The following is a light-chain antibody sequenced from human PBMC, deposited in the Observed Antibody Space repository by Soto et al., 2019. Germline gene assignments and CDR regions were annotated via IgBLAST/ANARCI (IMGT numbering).Light chain of an antibody. J-gene: IGLJ1*01. CDR2: GNS. Sequence: QSVLTQPPSVSGAPGQRVTISSTGSSSNIGAGYYVHWYQQLPGTAPKLLIYGNSNRPSGVPDRXSGSKSXTSASLAITGLQAEDEADYYCQSYDNSLSVYVFGTGTKVTV. CDR1: SSNIGAGYY. CDR3: QSYDNSLSVYV. V-gene: IGLV1-40*01.